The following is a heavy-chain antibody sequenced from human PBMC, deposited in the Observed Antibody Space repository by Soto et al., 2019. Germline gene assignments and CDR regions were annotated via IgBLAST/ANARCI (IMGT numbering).Heavy chain of an antibody. V-gene: IGHV6-1*01. CDR3: ARDKPHWSPNWFDP. J-gene: IGHJ5*02. Sequence: SQTLSLTCAISGDSVSSNIAAWNWIRQSPSRGLEWLGRTYYRSKCYNDCAVSVKSRITINPDTSKNQFSLQLNSVTPEDTAVYYCARDKPHWSPNWFDPWGQGTLVTVSS. CDR2: TYYRSKCYN. CDR1: GDSVSSNIAA.